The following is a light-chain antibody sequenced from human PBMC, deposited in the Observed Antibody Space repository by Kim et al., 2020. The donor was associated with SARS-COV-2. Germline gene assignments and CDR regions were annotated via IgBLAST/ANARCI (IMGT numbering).Light chain of an antibody. V-gene: IGKV4-1*01. J-gene: IGKJ2*01. CDR1: QSVLYSSNNKNY. CDR2: WAS. Sequence: ATINCKYSQSVLYSSNNKNYLAWYQQKPGQPPKLLIYWASTRESGVPDRFSGSGSGTDFTLTISSLQAEDVAVYYCQQYYSTPYTFGQGTKLEI. CDR3: QQYYSTPYT.